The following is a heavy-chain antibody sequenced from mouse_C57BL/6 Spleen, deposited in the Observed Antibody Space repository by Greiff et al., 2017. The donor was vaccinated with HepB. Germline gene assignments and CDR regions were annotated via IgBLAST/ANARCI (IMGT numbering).Heavy chain of an antibody. CDR3: ARGSNWYFDV. J-gene: IGHJ1*03. CDR1: GYTITSGYD. CDR2: ISYSGST. V-gene: IGHV3-1*01. Sequence: EVQLQESGPGMVKPSQSLSLTCTVTGYTITSGYDWHWIRHFPGNKLEWMGYISYSGSTNYNPSLKSRISITHDTSKNHFFLKLNSVTTEDTATYYCARGSNWYFDVWGTGTTVTVSS.